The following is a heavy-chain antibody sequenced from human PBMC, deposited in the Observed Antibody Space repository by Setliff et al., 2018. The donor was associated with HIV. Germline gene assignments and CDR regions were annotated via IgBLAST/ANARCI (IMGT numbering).Heavy chain of an antibody. V-gene: IGHV4-61*10. Sequence: PSETLSLTCTVSGGSISSGSYYWSWIRQPAGKGLELIGRIYYSGSTNYNPSLKSRLTISVDTSKNQVSLKLSSVTAADTAVYYCARAGSYGWDYWGQGTLVTVSS. CDR2: IYYSGST. CDR3: ARAGSYGWDY. CDR1: GGSISSGSYY. J-gene: IGHJ4*02. D-gene: IGHD5-18*01.